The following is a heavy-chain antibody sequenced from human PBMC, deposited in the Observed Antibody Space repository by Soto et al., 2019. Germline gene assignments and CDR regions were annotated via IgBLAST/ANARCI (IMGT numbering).Heavy chain of an antibody. Sequence: QVRLQESGPGLVKPSETLSLTCTVSGGSVSSGNHYWSWIRQPPGKELEFIAFVFYSGSDNYNPSLKSRVTTSIDTSKNQSALNLRSVTAADTAVYYCARGRGYGYGIDYWGQGIRVTVSS. CDR1: GGSVSSGNHY. CDR2: VFYSGSD. CDR3: ARGRGYGYGIDY. V-gene: IGHV4-61*01. D-gene: IGHD5-18*01. J-gene: IGHJ4*02.